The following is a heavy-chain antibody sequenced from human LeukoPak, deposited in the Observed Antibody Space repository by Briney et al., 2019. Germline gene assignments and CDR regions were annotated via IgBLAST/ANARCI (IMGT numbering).Heavy chain of an antibody. CDR2: ISGSGGST. D-gene: IGHD5-18*01. J-gene: IGHJ4*02. CDR3: AKVGYGGVQLWLDY. CDR1: GFTFSSYA. Sequence: GGSLRLSCAASGFTFSSYAMSWVRQAPGKGLEWVSAISGSGGSTYYADSVKGRFTISGDNSENTLYLQMNSLRAEDTAVYYCAKVGYGGVQLWLDYWGQGTLVTVSS. V-gene: IGHV3-23*01.